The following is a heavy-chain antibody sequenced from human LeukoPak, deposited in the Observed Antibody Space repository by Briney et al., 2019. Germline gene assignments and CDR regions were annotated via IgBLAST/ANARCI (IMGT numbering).Heavy chain of an antibody. CDR2: VHYSGTA. Sequence: SETLSLTCTVSDGSITNYDWSWVRQPPGKGLEFIGHVHYSGTANYNPSLRSRVTISIDTSKKHFFPKLKSVTAADTAVYYCASFEDEGHYFDYWGQGTLVTVSS. CDR3: ASFEDEGHYFDY. CDR1: DGSITNYD. J-gene: IGHJ4*02. V-gene: IGHV4-59*12. D-gene: IGHD2-15*01.